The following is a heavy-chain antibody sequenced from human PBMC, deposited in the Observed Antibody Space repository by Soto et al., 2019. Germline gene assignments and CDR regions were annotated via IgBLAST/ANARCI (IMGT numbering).Heavy chain of an antibody. J-gene: IGHJ4*02. CDR1: GFTFSDNY. CDR3: VRTTYFSDSSVYTRFFDY. D-gene: IGHD3-22*01. CDR2: SRDKAQGYST. Sequence: WGSLRLSCTGSGFTFSDNYMDFFRQSPCKCLEWVVRSRDKAQGYSTIYAASVKGRFTTSRDESKSSVYLQMNSLKTEDTAIYYCVRTTYFSDSSVYTRFFDYWGQGALVTVSS. V-gene: IGHV3-72*01.